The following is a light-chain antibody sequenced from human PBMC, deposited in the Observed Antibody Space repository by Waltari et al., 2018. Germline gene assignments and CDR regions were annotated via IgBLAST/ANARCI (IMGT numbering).Light chain of an antibody. CDR3: QQRHNWPLT. CDR1: QSVRSY. V-gene: IGKV3-11*01. J-gene: IGKJ4*01. CDR2: DTS. Sequence: EIVLTQSPATLSLSPGERATLSCRASQSVRSYLAWYQQKPGQAPRRLIYDTSNRASCIPARFSGSGSGTDFSLSISSLEPEDFAVYYCQQRHNWPLTFGGGTKVEIK.